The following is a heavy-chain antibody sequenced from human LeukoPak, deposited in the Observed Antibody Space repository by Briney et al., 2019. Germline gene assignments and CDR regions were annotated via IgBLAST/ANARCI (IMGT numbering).Heavy chain of an antibody. J-gene: IGHJ3*02. CDR2: MNPNSGST. CDR3: ARYGCSGGSCYSDI. CDR1: GYTFTSYD. Sequence: ASVKVSCKASGYTFTSYDINWVRQATGQGLEWMGWMNPNSGSTSYAQKFQGRVTMTRDTSTSTVYMELSSLRSEDTAVYYCARYGCSGGSCYSDIWGQGTMVTVSS. D-gene: IGHD2-15*01. V-gene: IGHV1-8*01.